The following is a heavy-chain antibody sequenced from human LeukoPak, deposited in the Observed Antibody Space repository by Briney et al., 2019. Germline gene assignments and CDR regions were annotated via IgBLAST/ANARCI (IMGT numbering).Heavy chain of an antibody. Sequence: SETLSLTCAVYGGSFSGYYWTWIRQPPGKGLEWIGEINDGGSTNYNPSLKSRVTISLDTSTNQFSLKLSSVTAADTAVYYCARGRGPQFCSSTSCLFFDCWGQGTLVTVSS. CDR3: ARGRGPQFCSSTSCLFFDC. J-gene: IGHJ4*02. CDR2: INDGGST. D-gene: IGHD2-2*01. V-gene: IGHV4-34*01. CDR1: GGSFSGYY.